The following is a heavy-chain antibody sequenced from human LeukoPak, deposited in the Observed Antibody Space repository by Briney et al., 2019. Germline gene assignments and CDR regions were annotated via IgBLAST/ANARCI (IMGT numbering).Heavy chain of an antibody. CDR1: GYTFTGYY. J-gene: IGHJ4*02. CDR3: ARAESPYYLAAENY. Sequence: AASVKVSCKASGYTFTGYYMHWVRQAPGQGLEWMGWINPNSGGTNYAQKFQGRVTMTTDTSTSTAYMELRSLRSDDTAVYYCARAESPYYLAAENYWGQGTLVTVSS. CDR2: INPNSGGT. D-gene: IGHD6-13*01. V-gene: IGHV1-2*02.